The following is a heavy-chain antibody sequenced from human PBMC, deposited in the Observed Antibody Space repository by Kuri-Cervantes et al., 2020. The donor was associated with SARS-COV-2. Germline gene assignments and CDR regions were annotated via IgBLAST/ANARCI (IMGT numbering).Heavy chain of an antibody. J-gene: IGHJ4*02. V-gene: IGHV4-59*01. CDR3: ARGLWNGLHEN. Sequence: SETLSLTCTVSGDSISSDWWSWIRQSPEKGLEWIGYIYYSGGSTYNPSLGSRATMSIDTSRNQFSLKLSSVTAADTAVYYCARGLWNGLHENWGQGTLVTVSS. CDR2: IYYSGGS. D-gene: IGHD3-3*01. CDR1: GDSISSDW.